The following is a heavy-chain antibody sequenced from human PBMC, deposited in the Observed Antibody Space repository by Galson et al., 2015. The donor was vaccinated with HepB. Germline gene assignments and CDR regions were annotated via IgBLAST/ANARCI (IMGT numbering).Heavy chain of an antibody. CDR1: GFTFSSYA. D-gene: IGHD3-10*01. V-gene: IGHV3-30*04. Sequence: SLRLSCAASGFTFSSYAMHWVRQAPGKGLEWVAVISYDGGNKYYADSVKGRFTISRDNSKNTLYLQMNSLRAEDTAVYYCARDLGFTMVRGVIITKGSERTPWGPFDYWGQGTLVTVSS. CDR2: ISYDGGNK. J-gene: IGHJ4*02. CDR3: ARDLGFTMVRGVIITKGSERTPWGPFDY.